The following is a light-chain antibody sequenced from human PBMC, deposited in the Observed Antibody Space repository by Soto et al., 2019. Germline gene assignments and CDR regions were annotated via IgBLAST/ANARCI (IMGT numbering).Light chain of an antibody. CDR2: YDS. Sequence: SYELTQPPSASVAPGKTARITCGGNNIGSKSVHWYQQKPGQAPVLVIYYDSDRPSGIPERFSGSNSGNTATLTISRVEAGDEADYYCQVWDSSSDHPYVVFGGGTKVTVL. CDR1: NIGSKS. J-gene: IGLJ2*01. CDR3: QVWDSSSDHPYVV. V-gene: IGLV3-21*04.